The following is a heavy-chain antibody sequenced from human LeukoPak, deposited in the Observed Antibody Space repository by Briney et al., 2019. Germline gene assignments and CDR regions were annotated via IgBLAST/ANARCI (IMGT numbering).Heavy chain of an antibody. J-gene: IGHJ2*01. CDR2: ISNGGGTT. V-gene: IGHV3-23*01. D-gene: IGHD6-19*01. Sequence: GGSLRLSCAASGFTFGSYGMSWIRQAPGKGLEWVSDISNGGGTTYYADSVKGRFTISRDNSKNTLYLQKNSLRADDTAIYYCAKSMTLQWRGFFDLWGRGTHVTVSS. CDR1: GFTFGSYG. CDR3: AKSMTLQWRGFFDL.